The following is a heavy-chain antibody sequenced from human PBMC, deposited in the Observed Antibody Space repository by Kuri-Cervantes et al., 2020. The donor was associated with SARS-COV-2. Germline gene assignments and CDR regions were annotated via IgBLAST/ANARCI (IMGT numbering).Heavy chain of an antibody. CDR1: GFTYSIYS. CDR3: ARDEVVVVPAAISGWYYYGMDV. D-gene: IGHD2-2*02. V-gene: IGHV3-21*01. CDR2: ISSSSSYI. Sequence: GGSLRLSCAASGFTYSIYSMNWVRQAPGKGLEWVSSISSSSSYIYYADSVKGRFTISRDNAKNSLYLQMNSLRAEDTAVYYCARDEVVVVPAAISGWYYYGMDVWGQGTTVTVSS. J-gene: IGHJ6*02.